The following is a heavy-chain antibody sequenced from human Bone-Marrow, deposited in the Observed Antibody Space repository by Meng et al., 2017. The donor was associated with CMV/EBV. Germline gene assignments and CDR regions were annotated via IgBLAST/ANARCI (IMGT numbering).Heavy chain of an antibody. CDR2: IGTAGDT. V-gene: IGHV3-13*01. CDR3: ARVDQSKYRNDYYYYGMDV. Sequence: GGSLRLSCAASGFTFSSYDMHWVRQATGKGLEWVSAIGTAGDTYYPGSVKGRFTISRDNAKNSLYLQMNSLRAEDTAVYYCARVDQSKYRNDYYYYGMDVWGQGTTVTVSS. J-gene: IGHJ6*02. D-gene: IGHD2/OR15-2a*01. CDR1: GFTFSSYD.